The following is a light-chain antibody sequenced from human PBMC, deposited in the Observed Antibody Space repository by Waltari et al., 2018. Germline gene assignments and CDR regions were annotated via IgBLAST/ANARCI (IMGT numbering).Light chain of an antibody. CDR3: SSYSSSSSLV. CDR1: ASDVGGYNY. J-gene: IGLJ2*01. CDR2: AVS. Sequence: QSALTQPASVSGSPGQSITISCTGTASDVGGYNYGSWFQQHPDKAPKLMIYAVSARPSGVSYRFSGSKSGNTASLTISGLQAADEADYYCSSYSSSSSLVFGGGTRLTVL. V-gene: IGLV2-14*03.